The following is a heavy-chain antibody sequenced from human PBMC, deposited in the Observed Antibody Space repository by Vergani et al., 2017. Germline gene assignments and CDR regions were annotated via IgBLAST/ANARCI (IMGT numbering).Heavy chain of an antibody. Sequence: QVQLQQWGAGLLKPSETLSLTCAVYGGSFSGYYWSWIRQPPGKGLEWIGEINHSGSTNYNPSLKSRVTISVDTSKNQFSLKLSSVTAADTAVYYCARGEGLPSRLVMAGDWGQGTLVTVSS. CDR2: INHSGST. V-gene: IGHV4-34*01. D-gene: IGHD5-24*01. CDR1: GGSFSGYY. J-gene: IGHJ4*02. CDR3: ARGEGLPSRLVMAGD.